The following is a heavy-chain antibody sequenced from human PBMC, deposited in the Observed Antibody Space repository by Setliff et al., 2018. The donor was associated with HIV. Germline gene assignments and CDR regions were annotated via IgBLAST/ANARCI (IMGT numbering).Heavy chain of an antibody. CDR3: ARGVRDYFDYTWSTYRLGYYMDV. D-gene: IGHD3-9*01. Sequence: ASVKVSCKASGGTFSSYAISWVRQAPGQGLEWVGGIIPIFGTANYAQKFQGRVTITTDESTSTAYMELNSVTAADTAVFYCARGVRDYFDYTWSTYRLGYYMDVWGKGTPVTVS. CDR2: IIPIFGTA. CDR1: GGTFSSYA. V-gene: IGHV1-69*05. J-gene: IGHJ6*03.